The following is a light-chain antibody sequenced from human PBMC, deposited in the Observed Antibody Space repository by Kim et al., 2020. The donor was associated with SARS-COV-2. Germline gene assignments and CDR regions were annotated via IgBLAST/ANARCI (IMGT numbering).Light chain of an antibody. Sequence: PGQKVTISGSGSSSNIGNNYVSWYQQLPGTAPKLLIYDNNKRPSGIPDRFPGSKSGTSATLGITGLQTGDEADYYCGTWDSSLIVVFGGGTQLTVL. CDR2: DNN. V-gene: IGLV1-51*01. J-gene: IGLJ2*01. CDR3: GTWDSSLIVV. CDR1: SSNIGNNY.